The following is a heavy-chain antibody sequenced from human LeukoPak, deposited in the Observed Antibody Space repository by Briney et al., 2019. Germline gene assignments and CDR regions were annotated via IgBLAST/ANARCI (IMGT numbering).Heavy chain of an antibody. D-gene: IGHD2-15*01. CDR3: ARDGGGNDY. CDR2: IWYDGRNK. CDR1: GFTFSSYG. Sequence: PGGSLRLSCAASGFTFSSYGMHWVRQAPGKGLEGVAVIWYDGRNKYYADSVKGRFTISRDNSKNTLYLQMNSLRAEDTAVYYCARDGGGNDYWGQGTLVTVSS. V-gene: IGHV3-33*01. J-gene: IGHJ4*02.